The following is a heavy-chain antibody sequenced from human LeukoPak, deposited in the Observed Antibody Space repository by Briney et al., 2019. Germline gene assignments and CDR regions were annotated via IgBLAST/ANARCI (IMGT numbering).Heavy chain of an antibody. V-gene: IGHV3-21*01. J-gene: IGHJ4*02. CDR1: GFTFSSYS. Sequence: PGGSLRLSCAASGFTFSSYSMNWVRQAPGKGLEWVSSISSSSSYIYYADSVKGRFTISRDNAKNSLYLQMNSLRAEDTAVYYCARATTIAVAGTEIDYWGQGTLVTVPS. D-gene: IGHD6-19*01. CDR3: ARATTIAVAGTEIDY. CDR2: ISSSSSYI.